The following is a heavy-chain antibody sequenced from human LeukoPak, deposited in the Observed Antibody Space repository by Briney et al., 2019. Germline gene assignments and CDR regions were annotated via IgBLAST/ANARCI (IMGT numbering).Heavy chain of an antibody. CDR1: GFTFTTYA. CDR3: AKARGATYGTYYFDY. V-gene: IGHV3-23*01. D-gene: IGHD4/OR15-4a*01. Sequence: GGSLRLSCTASGFTFTTYAMTWARQAPGKGLEWVSTVSNSGMSTFYADSVKGRFTISRDNSRNTLYLQMNSLRVEDTAVYYCAKARGATYGTYYFDYWGQGTLVTVSS. J-gene: IGHJ4*02. CDR2: VSNSGMST.